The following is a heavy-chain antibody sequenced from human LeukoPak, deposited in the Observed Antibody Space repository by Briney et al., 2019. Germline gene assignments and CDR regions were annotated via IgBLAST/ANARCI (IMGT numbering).Heavy chain of an antibody. V-gene: IGHV3-33*01. CDR2: IWHDASHT. J-gene: IGHJ3*02. Sequence: GGSLRLSCAASGFIFSTYAMHWVRQAPGKGLEWVALIWHDASHTFYTDSVKGRFTISRDNSKNTLYLQMNSLRAEDTAVYYCASRGTLGYCTNGVCYNPDIWGQGTMVTVSS. D-gene: IGHD2-8*01. CDR3: ASRGTLGYCTNGVCYNPDI. CDR1: GFIFSTYA.